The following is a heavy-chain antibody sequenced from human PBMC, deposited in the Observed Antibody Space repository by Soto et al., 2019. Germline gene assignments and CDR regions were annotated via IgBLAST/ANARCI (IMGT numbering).Heavy chain of an antibody. D-gene: IGHD3-9*01. CDR2: IYHSGST. CDR3: ARAPYYDILTGYSFLYYFDY. V-gene: IGHV4-30-2*05. CDR1: GGSISSGGFS. J-gene: IGHJ4*02. Sequence: PSETLSLTCGVSGGSISSGGFSWSWIRQPPGKGLESIGYIYHSGSTYYNPSLKSRVTISVDTSKNQFSLKLSSVTAADTAVYYCARAPYYDILTGYSFLYYFDYWGQGTLVTVSS.